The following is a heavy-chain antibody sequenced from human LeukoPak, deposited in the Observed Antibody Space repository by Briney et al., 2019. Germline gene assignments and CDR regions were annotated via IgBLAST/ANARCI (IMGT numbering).Heavy chain of an antibody. Sequence: GESLKISCKGSGYSFTSYWIGWVRQMPGKGLEWMGIIYPGDSDTRYGPSFQGQVTISADKSISTAYLQWSSLKASDTAMYYCARLVSYYDFWSGYPLDAFDIWGQGTMVTVSS. D-gene: IGHD3-3*01. CDR2: IYPGDSDT. CDR1: GYSFTSYW. CDR3: ARLVSYYDFWSGYPLDAFDI. J-gene: IGHJ3*02. V-gene: IGHV5-51*01.